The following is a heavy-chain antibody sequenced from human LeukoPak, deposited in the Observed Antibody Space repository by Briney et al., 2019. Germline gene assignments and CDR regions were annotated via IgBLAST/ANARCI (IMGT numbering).Heavy chain of an antibody. CDR3: ARGREYQLLWTWFDP. CDR1: GFTFSSYW. D-gene: IGHD2-2*01. J-gene: IGHJ5*02. Sequence: GGSLRLSCAASGFTFSSYWMHWVRQAPGKGLVWVSRINNDGSSTSYADSVKGRFTISRDNAKNTLYLQMNNLRAEDTAVYYCARGREYQLLWTWFDPWGQGTLLTVSS. V-gene: IGHV3-74*01. CDR2: INNDGSST.